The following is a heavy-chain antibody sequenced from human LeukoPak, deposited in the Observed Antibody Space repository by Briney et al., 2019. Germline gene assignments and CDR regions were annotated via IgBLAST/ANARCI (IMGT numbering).Heavy chain of an antibody. CDR1: GYTFTTYG. J-gene: IGHJ4*02. CDR2: ISTDNGDT. Sequence: ASVKVSCKSSGYTFTTYGITWVRQAPGQGLEWMGWISTDNGDTNYAQKLQGRVTLTTDTSTSTAYMELRSLRSDDTAVYYCARERYSSGWYGEDDYWGQGTLVTVSS. D-gene: IGHD6-19*01. CDR3: ARERYSSGWYGEDDY. V-gene: IGHV1-18*01.